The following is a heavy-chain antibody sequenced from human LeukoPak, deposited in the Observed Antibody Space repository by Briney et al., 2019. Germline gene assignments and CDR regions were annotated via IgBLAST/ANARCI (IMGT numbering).Heavy chain of an antibody. J-gene: IGHJ4*02. CDR1: GYTFTGYY. Sequence: ASVKLSCKASGYTFTGYYMHWVRQAPGQGLEWMGWINPNSGGTNYAQNFQGRVTMTRDTSISTGYMELSRLRADDTAVYYCAGVAFCCGNSYGFPGGYWGQGTLVTVSS. D-gene: IGHD5-18*01. V-gene: IGHV1-2*02. CDR2: INPNSGGT. CDR3: AGVAFCCGNSYGFPGGY.